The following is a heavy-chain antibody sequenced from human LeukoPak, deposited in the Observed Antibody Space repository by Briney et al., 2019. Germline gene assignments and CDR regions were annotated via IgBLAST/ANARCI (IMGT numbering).Heavy chain of an antibody. CDR3: ARSYYEYYYDSSGYYRPYFDY. V-gene: IGHV3-11*06. CDR1: GFNFSDDY. CDR2: FSRSITGR. J-gene: IGHJ4*02. D-gene: IGHD3-22*01. Sequence: GGSLRLSCAASGFNFSDDYMSWIRQAPGKGLEWVSYFSRSITGRNYADSVKGRFTISRDNSKNTLYLQMNSLRAEDTAVYYCARSYYEYYYDSSGYYRPYFDYWGQGTLVTVSS.